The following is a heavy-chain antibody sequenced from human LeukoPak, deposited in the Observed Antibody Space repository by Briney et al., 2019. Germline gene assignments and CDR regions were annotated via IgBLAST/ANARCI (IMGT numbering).Heavy chain of an antibody. J-gene: IGHJ6*02. Sequence: GESLKISCKGVGYSFASYWIGWVRQMPGKGLEWMGIIYPGDSETRYSPSFQGHVTISADKSISTAFLQWSSLKAPDTAMYYCARHFTLVVPAAPETYYYGMDVWGQGTTVTVSS. V-gene: IGHV5-51*01. D-gene: IGHD2-2*01. CDR3: ARHFTLVVPAAPETYYYGMDV. CDR2: IYPGDSET. CDR1: GYSFASYW.